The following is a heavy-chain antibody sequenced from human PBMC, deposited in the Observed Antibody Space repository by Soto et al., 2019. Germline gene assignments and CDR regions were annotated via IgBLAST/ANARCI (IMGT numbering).Heavy chain of an antibody. V-gene: IGHV1-69*13. Sequence: VASVKVSCKASGGTFSSYAISWVRQAPGQGLEWMGGIIPIFGTANYAQKFQGRVTITADESTSTAYMELSSLRSEDTAVYYCARDRAYDSSGYYLPENWFDPWGQGTLVTVSS. CDR2: IIPIFGTA. D-gene: IGHD3-22*01. CDR3: ARDRAYDSSGYYLPENWFDP. CDR1: GGTFSSYA. J-gene: IGHJ5*02.